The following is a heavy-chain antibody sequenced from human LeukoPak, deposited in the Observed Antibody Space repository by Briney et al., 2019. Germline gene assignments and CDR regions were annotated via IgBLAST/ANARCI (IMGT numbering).Heavy chain of an antibody. CDR2: ISAYNGNT. V-gene: IGHV1-18*01. CDR1: GYTFTSYG. J-gene: IGHJ4*02. CDR3: ARADYGDYAAYFDY. Sequence: ASVKVSCKASGYTFTSYGISWVRLAPGQGLEWMGWISAYNGNTNYAQKLQGRVTVTTDTSTSTAYMELRSLRSDDTAVYYCARADYGDYAAYFDYWGQGTLVTVSS. D-gene: IGHD4-17*01.